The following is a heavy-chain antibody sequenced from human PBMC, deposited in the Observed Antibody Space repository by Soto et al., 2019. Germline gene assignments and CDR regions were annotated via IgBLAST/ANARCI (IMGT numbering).Heavy chain of an antibody. CDR3: ARQRDYYGSGSYYNSLYYYYGMDV. Sequence: GESLKISCKGSGYSFTSYWIGWVRQVPGKGLEWMGIIYPGDSDTRYSPSFQGQVTISADKSISTAYLQWSSLKASDTAMYYCARQRDYYGSGSYYNSLYYYYGMDVWGQGTTVTVSS. D-gene: IGHD3-10*01. V-gene: IGHV5-51*01. CDR2: IYPGDSDT. J-gene: IGHJ6*02. CDR1: GYSFTSYW.